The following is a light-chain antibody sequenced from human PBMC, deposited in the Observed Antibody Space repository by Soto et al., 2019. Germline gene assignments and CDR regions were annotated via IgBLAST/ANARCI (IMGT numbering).Light chain of an antibody. V-gene: IGKV1-33*01. CDR2: DAS. CDR3: QQYDNLPLT. CDR1: QDISNY. Sequence: DIQMTQSPSSLSASVGDRVTITCQASQDISNYLNWYQQKPGKAPKLLIYDASNLETGVPSRFSGSGYGTDFTFTISSLQPEDIATYYCQQYDNLPLTCGGGTKVEIK. J-gene: IGKJ4*01.